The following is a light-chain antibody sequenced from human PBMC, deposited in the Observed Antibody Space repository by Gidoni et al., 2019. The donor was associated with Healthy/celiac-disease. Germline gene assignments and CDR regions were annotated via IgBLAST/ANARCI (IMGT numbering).Light chain of an antibody. V-gene: IGKV3-20*01. CDR2: GAS. J-gene: IGKJ1*01. CDR3: QQYGSSPPWT. CDR1: QSVSSSY. Sequence: IVLTQSHATLSLSPGESATLPCRASQSVSSSYLAWYQQKPGQAPRLLIYGASSRATGIPDRFSGSGSGTDFTLTISRLEPEDVAVYYCQQYGSSPPWTFGQGTKVEIK.